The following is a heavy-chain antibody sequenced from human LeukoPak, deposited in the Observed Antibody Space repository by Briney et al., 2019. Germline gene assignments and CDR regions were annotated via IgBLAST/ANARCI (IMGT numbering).Heavy chain of an antibody. CDR3: ASTTIAAAGSIDY. J-gene: IGHJ4*02. CDR2: IYTSGST. Sequence: SETLSLTCTVSGGSISSGSYYWSWIRQPAGKGLEWIGRIYTSGSTNYNPSLKSRVTISVDTSKNQFSLKLSSVTASDTAVYYCASTTIAAAGSIDYWGQGTLDTVSS. V-gene: IGHV4-61*02. D-gene: IGHD6-13*01. CDR1: GGSISSGSYY.